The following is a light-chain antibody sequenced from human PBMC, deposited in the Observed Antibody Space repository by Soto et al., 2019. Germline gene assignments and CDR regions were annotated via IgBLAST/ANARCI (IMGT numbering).Light chain of an antibody. V-gene: IGKV1-39*01. CDR1: QSISSY. CDR3: QQSYSTPSLT. CDR2: AAS. J-gene: IGKJ4*01. Sequence: DIQMTQSPSSLSASVGDRVTITCRASQSISSYLNWYQQKPGKAPKLLIYAASSLQSGVPSRFSGSGSGTEFTLTISSLQPEDFATYYYQQSYSTPSLTFGGGTKVEIK.